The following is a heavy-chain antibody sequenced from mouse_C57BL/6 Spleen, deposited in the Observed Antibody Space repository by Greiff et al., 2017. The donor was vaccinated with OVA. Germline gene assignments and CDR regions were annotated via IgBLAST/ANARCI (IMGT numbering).Heavy chain of an antibody. V-gene: IGHV1-55*01. J-gene: IGHJ4*01. D-gene: IGHD2-4*01. Sequence: VQLQQPGAELVKPGASVKMSCKASGYTFTSYWITWVKQRPGQGLEWIGDIYPGSGSTNYNEKLKSKATLTVDTSSSTAYMQLSSLTSEDSAVYYCARVRLRHLYYAMDYWGQGTSVTVSS. CDR1: GYTFTSYW. CDR2: IYPGSGST. CDR3: ARVRLRHLYYAMDY.